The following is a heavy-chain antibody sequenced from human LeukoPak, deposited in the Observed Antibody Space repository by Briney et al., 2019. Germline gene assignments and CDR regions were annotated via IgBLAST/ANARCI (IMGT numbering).Heavy chain of an antibody. CDR1: GFTFSSYA. V-gene: IGHV3-30-3*01. D-gene: IGHD2-2*01. CDR2: ISSDGSNK. CDR3: AREYARRGWHFDC. Sequence: GGSLRLSCAASGFTFSSYAMHWVRQAPGKGLEWVAVISSDGSNKYYADSVKGRFTISRDNSKNTLYLQMNSLRAEDTAVYYWAREYARRGWHFDCGGQGTLVTVS. J-gene: IGHJ4*02.